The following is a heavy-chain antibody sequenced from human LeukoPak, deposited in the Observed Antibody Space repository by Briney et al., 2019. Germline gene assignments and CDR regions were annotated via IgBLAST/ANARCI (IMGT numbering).Heavy chain of an antibody. Sequence: SETLSLTCAVYGGSFRHYSWSWIRQPPGKGLEWIGEITDDGSTNYSPSLKSRVTISLDTSKNQFSLKLSSVTAADTAVYYCARGHKRRATAPGDYWGQGTLVTVSS. V-gene: IGHV4-34*01. CDR1: GGSFRHYS. D-gene: IGHD5-24*01. CDR2: ITDDGST. CDR3: ARGHKRRATAPGDY. J-gene: IGHJ4*02.